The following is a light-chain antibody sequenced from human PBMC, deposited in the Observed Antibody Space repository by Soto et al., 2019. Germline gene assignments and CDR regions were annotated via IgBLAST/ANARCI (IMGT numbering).Light chain of an antibody. CDR2: GAS. V-gene: IGKV3-15*01. Sequence: ERVMTQSPATLSVSPGERATLSCRASQSVSTNLAWYQQTPGQAPRLLIYGASTRATGIPARFSGSGSGTEFTLTISSLQSEDLAVYYCQQYNNWPVTFGGGTKVEIK. CDR1: QSVSTN. J-gene: IGKJ4*01. CDR3: QQYNNWPVT.